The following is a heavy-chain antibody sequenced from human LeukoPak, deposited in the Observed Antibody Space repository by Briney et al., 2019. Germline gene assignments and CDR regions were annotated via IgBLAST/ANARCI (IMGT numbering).Heavy chain of an antibody. CDR1: SXXW. Sequence: SXXWMSWVRQXPGKGLEWVANIKQDGSEKHYGASVKGRFTISRDNAKNSLYLQMNSLRDEDTAVYYCASSGSYRFDYWGQGTLVTVSS. V-gene: IGHV3-7*01. CDR2: IKQDGSEK. D-gene: IGHD1-26*01. J-gene: IGHJ4*02. CDR3: ASSGSYRFDY.